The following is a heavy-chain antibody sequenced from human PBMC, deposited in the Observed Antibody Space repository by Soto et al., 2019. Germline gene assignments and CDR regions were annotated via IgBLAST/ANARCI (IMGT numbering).Heavy chain of an antibody. Sequence: GGSLRLSCSASGFTFSRYPMHWVRQAPGKGLEYVSTLSSYGDDTYYADSVKGRFTISRDNSKSTLYLQMSSLRAEDTAVYYCVKVYSYYYDSSVMWFDPWGQGTLVTVSS. D-gene: IGHD3-22*01. V-gene: IGHV3-64D*06. CDR3: VKVYSYYYDSSVMWFDP. J-gene: IGHJ5*02. CDR2: LSSYGDDT. CDR1: GFTFSRYP.